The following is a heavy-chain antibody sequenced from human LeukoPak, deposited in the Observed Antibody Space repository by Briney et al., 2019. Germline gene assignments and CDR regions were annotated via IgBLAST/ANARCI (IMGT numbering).Heavy chain of an antibody. CDR3: ARDRGKILWFGELVSPLDY. CDR2: INPNSGGT. J-gene: IGHJ4*02. V-gene: IGHV1-2*02. CDR1: GYTFTGYY. Sequence: ASVKVSCKASGYTFTGYYMHWARQAPGQGLEWMGWINPNSGGTNYAQKFQGRVTMTRDTSISTAYMELSRLRSDDTAVYYCARDRGKILWFGELVSPLDYWGQGTLVTVSS. D-gene: IGHD3-10*01.